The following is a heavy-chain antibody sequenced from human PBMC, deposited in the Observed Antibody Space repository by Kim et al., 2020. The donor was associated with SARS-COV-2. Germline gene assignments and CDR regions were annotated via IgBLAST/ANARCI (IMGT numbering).Heavy chain of an antibody. CDR2: ISSSGSTI. J-gene: IGHJ4*02. CDR3: ARDGIEDCSGGSCYLYYFDY. D-gene: IGHD2-15*01. CDR1: GFTFSSYE. Sequence: GGSLRLSCAASGFTFSSYEMNWVRQAPGKGLEWVSYISSSGSTIYYADSVKGRFTISRDNAKNSLYLQMNSLRAEDTAVYYWARDGIEDCSGGSCYLYYFDYWGQGTLVTVSS. V-gene: IGHV3-48*03.